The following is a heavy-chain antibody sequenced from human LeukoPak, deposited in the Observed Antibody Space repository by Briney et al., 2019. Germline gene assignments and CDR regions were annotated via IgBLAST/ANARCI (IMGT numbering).Heavy chain of an antibody. D-gene: IGHD2-2*01. CDR1: GGTFISYA. J-gene: IGHJ6*03. CDR3: ARDREYCSSTSCYRGPYYYYYYMDV. V-gene: IGHV1-69*13. Sequence: SVKVSCKASGGTFISYAISWVRQAPGQGLEWMGGIIPIFGTANYAQKFQGRVTITADESTSTAYMELSSLRSEDTAVYYCARDREYCSSTSCYRGPYYYYYYMDVWGKGTTVTVSS. CDR2: IIPIFGTA.